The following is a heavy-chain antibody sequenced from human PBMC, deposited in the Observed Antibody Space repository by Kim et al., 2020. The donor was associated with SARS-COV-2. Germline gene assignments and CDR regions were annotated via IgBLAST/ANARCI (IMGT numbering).Heavy chain of an antibody. Sequence: LQSRVTISVATSKNQFSLKLSSVTAADTAVYYCARSSYYDSSGYGWFDPWGQGTLVTVSS. D-gene: IGHD3-22*01. CDR3: ARSSYYDSSGYGWFDP. V-gene: IGHV4-31*02. J-gene: IGHJ5*02.